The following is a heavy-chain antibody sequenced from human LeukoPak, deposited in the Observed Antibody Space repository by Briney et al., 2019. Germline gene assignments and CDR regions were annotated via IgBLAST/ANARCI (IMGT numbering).Heavy chain of an antibody. J-gene: IGHJ4*02. CDR3: TRESGVGATY. Sequence: SETLSLTCTVSGGSITGSTYYWGWIRQPPGKGLEWIGSFYHTGGTYYNPSLKSRVTISVDTSKNHFSLNLSSVTAADTAVYYCTRESGVGATYWGRGTLVAVSS. V-gene: IGHV4-39*07. D-gene: IGHD1-26*01. CDR1: GGSITGSTYY. CDR2: FYHTGGT.